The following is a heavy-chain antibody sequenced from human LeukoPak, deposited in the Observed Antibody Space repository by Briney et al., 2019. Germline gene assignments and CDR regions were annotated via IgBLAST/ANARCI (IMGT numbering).Heavy chain of an antibody. D-gene: IGHD2-2*01. J-gene: IGHJ4*02. CDR3: AKDPGVVPAHYFDY. CDR1: GFTFSSYA. CDR2: TGSTGVST. V-gene: IGHV3-23*01. Sequence: GGALRLSCAASGFTFSSYAMTWVRQAPGKGLEWVSATGSTGVSTFYADSVKGRFTVSRENSKNTLSLQMNSLRAEDTAVYYCAKDPGVVPAHYFDYWGQGILVTVSS.